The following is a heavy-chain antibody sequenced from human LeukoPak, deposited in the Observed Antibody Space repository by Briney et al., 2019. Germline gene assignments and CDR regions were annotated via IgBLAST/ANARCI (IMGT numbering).Heavy chain of an antibody. D-gene: IGHD6-6*01. V-gene: IGHV4-39*07. Sequence: SETLSLTCTVSGGSISSSSYYWGWIRQPPGKGLEWIGEINHSGSTNYNPSLKSRVTISVDTSKNQFSLKLSSVTAADTAVYYCARGTRARPAFNYWGQGTLVTVSS. CDR3: ARGTRARPAFNY. J-gene: IGHJ4*02. CDR1: GGSISSSSYY. CDR2: INHSGST.